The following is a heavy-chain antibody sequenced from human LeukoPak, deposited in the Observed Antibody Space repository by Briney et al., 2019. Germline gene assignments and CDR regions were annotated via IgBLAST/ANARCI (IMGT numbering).Heavy chain of an antibody. CDR1: RFTLSTYS. J-gene: IGHJ3*02. CDR2: ISSSSTTI. Sequence: PGGSLRLSCVASRFTLSTYSMNWVRQAPGRGLDWVSYISSSSTTIHYADSVKGRFTISRDNSKNTLYLQMNSLRAEDTAVYYCAKAPFYDILTGPLFDIWGQGTMVTVSS. V-gene: IGHV3-48*01. CDR3: AKAPFYDILTGPLFDI. D-gene: IGHD3-9*01.